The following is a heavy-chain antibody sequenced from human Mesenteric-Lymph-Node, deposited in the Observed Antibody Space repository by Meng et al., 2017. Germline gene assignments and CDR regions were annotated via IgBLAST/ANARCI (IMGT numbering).Heavy chain of an antibody. Sequence: GESLKISCAASGFTFSGFWMGWVRQAPGRRPEWLANIDQDGSEIFYADAVKGRFTISRDNSKKSLFLQMNSLRAEDTAVYYCSRYCTMTTCSYHYGMDVWGQGTTVTVSS. CDR1: GFTFSGFW. CDR2: IDQDGSEI. V-gene: IGHV3-7*03. D-gene: IGHD2-2*01. CDR3: SRYCTMTTCSYHYGMDV. J-gene: IGHJ6*02.